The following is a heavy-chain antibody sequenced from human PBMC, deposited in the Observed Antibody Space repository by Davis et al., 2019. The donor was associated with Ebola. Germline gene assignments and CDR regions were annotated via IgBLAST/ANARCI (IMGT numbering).Heavy chain of an antibody. J-gene: IGHJ6*02. D-gene: IGHD6-13*01. CDR1: GYTFTSYG. Sequence: ASVKVSCKASGYTFTSYGISWVRQAPGQGLEWMGWISAYNGNTNYAQKLQGRVTMTTDTSTSTAYMELRSLRSDDTAVYYCASKKAVYSSSRNAYYYYGMDVWGQGTTVTVSS. V-gene: IGHV1-18*01. CDR3: ASKKAVYSSSRNAYYYYGMDV. CDR2: ISAYNGNT.